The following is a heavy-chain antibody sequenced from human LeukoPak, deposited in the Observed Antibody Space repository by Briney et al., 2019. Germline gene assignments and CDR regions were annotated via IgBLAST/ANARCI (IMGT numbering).Heavy chain of an antibody. D-gene: IGHD6-13*01. CDR1: GGSISSGDYY. V-gene: IGHV4-30-4*01. CDR3: ARGDSSSWYVTDY. CDR2: MYYSGST. Sequence: SETLSLTCTVSGGSISSGDYYWSWIRQPPGKGLEWIAYMYYSGSTYYNPSLKSRVTMSADTSKNQFSLKLSSVTAADTAVYYCARGDSSSWYVTDYWGQGTLVTVSS. J-gene: IGHJ4*02.